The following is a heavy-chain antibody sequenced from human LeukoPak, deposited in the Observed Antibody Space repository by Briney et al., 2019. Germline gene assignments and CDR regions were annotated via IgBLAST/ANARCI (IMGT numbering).Heavy chain of an antibody. CDR1: GDSISSNEW. CDR2: VFHSGST. D-gene: IGHD6-19*01. V-gene: IGHV4-4*02. J-gene: IGHJ4*02. Sequence: SGTLSLTCSVSGDSISSNEWLSWVRQPPGKGLEWIGEVFHSGSTNFNPSLKSRVTISIDKSKNQFSLEVTSVTAADTAIYYCARDLAVAGTNYFDFWGQGVLVTVSS. CDR3: ARDLAVAGTNYFDF.